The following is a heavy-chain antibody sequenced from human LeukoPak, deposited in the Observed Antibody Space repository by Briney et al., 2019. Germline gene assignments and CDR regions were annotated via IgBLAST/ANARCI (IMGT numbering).Heavy chain of an antibody. CDR1: GGSIGSGTYY. D-gene: IGHD6-13*01. CDR3: ARLEIAAAGNRWFDP. J-gene: IGHJ5*02. Sequence: PSETLSLTCTVSGGSIGSGTYYWGWLRQSPGKGLEWIGSIYYSGSTYYNPSLKSRVTISVDTSKNQFSLKLSSVTAADTAVYYCARLEIAAAGNRWFDPWGQGTLVTVSS. V-gene: IGHV4-39*07. CDR2: IYYSGST.